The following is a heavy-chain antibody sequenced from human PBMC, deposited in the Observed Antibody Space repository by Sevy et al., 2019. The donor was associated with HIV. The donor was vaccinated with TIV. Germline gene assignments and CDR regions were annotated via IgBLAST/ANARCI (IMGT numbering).Heavy chain of an antibody. CDR1: GYTFTGYY. D-gene: IGHD3-3*01. V-gene: IGHV1-2*02. CDR3: ARGGGDFWSGYYGYYYYGMDV. CDR2: INPNSGGT. Sequence: ASVKVSCKASGYTFTGYYMHWVRQAPGQGLEWMGWINPNSGGTNYAQKFQGRVTMTRDTSISTAYMELSRLRSDDTALYYCARGGGDFWSGYYGYYYYGMDVWGQGTTVTVSS. J-gene: IGHJ6*02.